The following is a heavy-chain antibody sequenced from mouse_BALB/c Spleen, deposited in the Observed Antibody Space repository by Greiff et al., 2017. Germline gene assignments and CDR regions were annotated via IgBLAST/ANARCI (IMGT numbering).Heavy chain of an antibody. CDR2: IYPGNGDT. Sequence: QVQLQQPGAELVKPGASVKMSCKASGYTFTSYNMHWVKQTPGQGLEWIGAIYPGNGDTSYNQKFKGKATLTADKSSSTAYMQLSSLTSEDSAVYYCAREGNYVWFAYWGQGTLVTVSA. V-gene: IGHV1-12*01. D-gene: IGHD2-1*01. J-gene: IGHJ3*01. CDR1: GYTFTSYN. CDR3: AREGNYVWFAY.